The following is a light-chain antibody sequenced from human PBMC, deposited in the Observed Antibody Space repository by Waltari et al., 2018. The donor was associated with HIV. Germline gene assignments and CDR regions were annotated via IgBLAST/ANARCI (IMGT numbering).Light chain of an antibody. J-gene: IGLJ2*01. Sequence: QSALTQPASVSGSPGQSITISCTGTTSDVGGYNSVSWYQQHPAKAPKLVILEVSSRPSGVSNRFSGSKSGNTASLTISGLQAEDKAYYYCSSYTSSDTVVFGGGTKVTVL. CDR2: EVS. CDR1: TSDVGGYNS. CDR3: SSYTSSDTVV. V-gene: IGLV2-14*03.